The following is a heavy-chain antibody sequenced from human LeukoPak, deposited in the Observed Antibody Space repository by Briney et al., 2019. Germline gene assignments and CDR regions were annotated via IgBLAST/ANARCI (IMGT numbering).Heavy chain of an antibody. D-gene: IGHD6-13*01. J-gene: IGHJ5*02. CDR2: IDPSDSYT. CDR3: SRQGSSSWFDP. V-gene: IGHV5-10-1*01. CDR1: GSRFTSYW. Sequence: GESLKISCQGSGSRFTSYWIRWVRQMPGKDLEWMGRIDPSDSYTNYSTSFQGHVTISADKSISTAYLQWSSLKASDTAMYYCSRQGSSSWFDPWGQGTLVTVSS.